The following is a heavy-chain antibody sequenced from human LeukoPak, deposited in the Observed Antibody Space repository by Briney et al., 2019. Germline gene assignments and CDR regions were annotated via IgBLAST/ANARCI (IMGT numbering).Heavy chain of an antibody. CDR2: ISSSSSYI. CDR1: GFTFSSYS. Sequence: GGSLRLSCAASGFTFSSYSMNWARQAPGKGLEWVSSISSSSSYIYYADSVKGRFTISRDNAKNSLYLQMNSLRAEDTAVYYCARVGYNWKYYFDYWGQGTLVTVSS. CDR3: ARVGYNWKYYFDY. J-gene: IGHJ4*02. D-gene: IGHD1-20*01. V-gene: IGHV3-21*01.